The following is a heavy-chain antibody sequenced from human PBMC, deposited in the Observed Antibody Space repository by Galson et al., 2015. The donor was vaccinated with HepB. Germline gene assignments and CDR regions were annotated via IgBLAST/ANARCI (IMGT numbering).Heavy chain of an antibody. J-gene: IGHJ3*02. D-gene: IGHD2-15*01. Sequence: PALVKPTQTLTLTRTFSGFSLSTSGVGVGWIRQPPGKALEWLALIYWDDDKRYSPSLKSRLTITKDTSKNQVVLTMTNMDPVDTATYYCAHSPRLYCSGGSCSDAFDIWGQGTMVTVSS. V-gene: IGHV2-5*02. CDR3: AHSPRLYCSGGSCSDAFDI. CDR1: GFSLSTSGVG. CDR2: IYWDDDK.